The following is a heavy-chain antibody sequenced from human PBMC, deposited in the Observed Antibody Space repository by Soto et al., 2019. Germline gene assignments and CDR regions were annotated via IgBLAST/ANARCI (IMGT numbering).Heavy chain of an antibody. V-gene: IGHV1-8*01. CDR2: MNPNSGNT. J-gene: IGHJ6*02. CDR1: GYTFTSYD. Sequence: ASVKVSCKASGYTFTSYDINWVRQATGQGLEWMGWMNPNSGNTGYAQKFQGRVTMTRNTSISTAYMELSSPRSEDTAVYYCARGARDFWSGYYVVYGMDVWGQGTTVTVSS. D-gene: IGHD3-3*01. CDR3: ARGARDFWSGYYVVYGMDV.